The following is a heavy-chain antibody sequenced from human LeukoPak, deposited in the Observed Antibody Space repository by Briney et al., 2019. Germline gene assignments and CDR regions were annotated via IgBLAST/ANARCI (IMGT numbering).Heavy chain of an antibody. CDR2: FLYSGTT. D-gene: IGHD1-26*01. V-gene: IGHV4-59*02. CDR3: ATLVYSGSRYHFDT. J-gene: IGHJ4*02. CDR1: NGAVKNYC. Sequence: PSETLSLTCSVSNGAVKNYCWTWIRQPPGQGLEWFGNFLYSGTTTYRASLDSRLIISVDNSKNTVSLRLFSVTAADTAVYYCATLVYSGSRYHFDTWGQGTLVTVSS.